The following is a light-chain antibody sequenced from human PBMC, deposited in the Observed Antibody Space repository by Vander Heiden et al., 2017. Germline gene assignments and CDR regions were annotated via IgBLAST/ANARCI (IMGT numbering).Light chain of an antibody. CDR3: QSYDSSLSGSEV. CDR1: SSNIGAGYD. CDR2: GNS. V-gene: IGLV1-40*01. J-gene: IGLJ3*02. Sequence: QSVLTPPPSVSGAPGPRVTIPCTGSSSNIGAGYDVHWYQQLPGTAPKLLIYGNSNRPSGVPDRFSGSKSGTSASLAITGLQAEDEADYYCQSYDSSLSGSEVFGGGTKLTVL.